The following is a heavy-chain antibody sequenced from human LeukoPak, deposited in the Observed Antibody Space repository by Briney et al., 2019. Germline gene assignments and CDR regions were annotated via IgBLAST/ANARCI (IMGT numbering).Heavy chain of an antibody. V-gene: IGHV3-48*03. Sequence: PGGSLRLSCAASGFSFSTYEMNWVRQAPGKGLEWVSYISSSSSTIYYADSVKGRFTISRDNAKNSLYLQMNSLRDEDTAVYYCARDSFSGSLTPFDYWGQGTLVTVSS. D-gene: IGHD1-26*01. CDR1: GFSFSTYE. CDR3: ARDSFSGSLTPFDY. CDR2: ISSSSSTI. J-gene: IGHJ4*02.